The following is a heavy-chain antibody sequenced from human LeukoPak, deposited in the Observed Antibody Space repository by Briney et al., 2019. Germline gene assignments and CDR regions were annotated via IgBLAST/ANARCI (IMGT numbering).Heavy chain of an antibody. CDR1: AFTFSSYG. J-gene: IGHJ4*02. Sequence: PVGSLRLSCAASAFTFSSYGMHWVRQAPGKGLEWVAVIWYDGSNKYYADSVKGRFTISRDNSKNTLYLQMNSLRAEDTAVYYCAKDRETYYYDSSGLDYCGQGTLVTVSS. V-gene: IGHV3-33*06. D-gene: IGHD3-22*01. CDR3: AKDRETYYYDSSGLDY. CDR2: IWYDGSNK.